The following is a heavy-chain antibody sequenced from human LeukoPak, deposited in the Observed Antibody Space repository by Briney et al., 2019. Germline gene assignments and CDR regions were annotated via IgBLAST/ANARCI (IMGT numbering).Heavy chain of an antibody. CDR2: INPNSGGT. J-gene: IGHJ6*03. CDR1: GYTFTGYY. V-gene: IGHV1-2*02. Sequence: ASVKVSCKASGYTFTGYYMHWVRQAPGQGLEWMGWINPNSGGTNYAQKFQGRVTMTRDTSISTAYMELSRLRSDDTAVYYCARAFLDFWGGYFMDVWGKGTTVTVSS. D-gene: IGHD3-3*01. CDR3: ARAFLDFWGGYFMDV.